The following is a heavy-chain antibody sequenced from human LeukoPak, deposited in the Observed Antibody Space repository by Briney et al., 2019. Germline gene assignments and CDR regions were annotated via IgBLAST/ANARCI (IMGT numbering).Heavy chain of an antibody. CDR3: AKDPSWGSVYYFDY. D-gene: IGHD7-27*01. CDR2: ISGSGGST. V-gene: IGHV3-23*01. J-gene: IGHJ4*02. Sequence: GGSLRLSCAASGFTCSSYAMSWVRQAPGKGLEWVSAISGSGGSTYYADSVKGRFTISRDNSKNTLYLQMNSLRAEDTAVYYCAKDPSWGSVYYFDYWGQGTLVTVSS. CDR1: GFTCSSYA.